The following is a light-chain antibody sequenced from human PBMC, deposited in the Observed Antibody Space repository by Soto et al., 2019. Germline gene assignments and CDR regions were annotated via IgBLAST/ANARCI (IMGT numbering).Light chain of an antibody. CDR2: DAS. CDR1: QSISSW. CDR3: QQYNTFWT. V-gene: IGKV1-5*01. J-gene: IGKJ1*01. Sequence: DIQMSQSPSTLSASVGDRVTITCRASQSISSWLAWYQQKPGKAPKLLIYDASSLESGVPSRFRGSGSGTEFTLTITSLQPDDFATYYCQQYNTFWTFGQGPRW.